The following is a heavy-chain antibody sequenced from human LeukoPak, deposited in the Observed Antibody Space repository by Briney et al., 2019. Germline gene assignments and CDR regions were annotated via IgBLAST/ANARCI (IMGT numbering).Heavy chain of an antibody. Sequence: PSETLSLTCTVSGGSISSSSYYWGWIRQPPGKGLEWIGSIYYSGSTYYNPSLKSRVTISVDTSKNQLSLKLSSVTAADTAVYSCARASGYYDSSGYHINYFDYWGQGALVTVSS. CDR2: IYYSGST. D-gene: IGHD3-22*01. J-gene: IGHJ4*02. CDR3: ARASGYYDSSGYHINYFDY. V-gene: IGHV4-39*01. CDR1: GGSISSSSYY.